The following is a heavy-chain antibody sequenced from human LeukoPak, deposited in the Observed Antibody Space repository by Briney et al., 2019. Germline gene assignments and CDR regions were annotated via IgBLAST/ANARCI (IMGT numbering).Heavy chain of an antibody. V-gene: IGHV3-66*01. D-gene: IGHD3-10*01. CDR2: IYSGGST. CDR3: AREGVTMVRGVINSIYYGMDV. Sequence: GGSLRLSCAASGFTVSSNYMSWVRQAPGKGPEWVSVIYSGGSTYYADSVKGRFTISRDNSKNTLYLQMNSLRAEDTAVYYCAREGVTMVRGVINSIYYGMDVWGQGTTVTVSS. J-gene: IGHJ6*02. CDR1: GFTVSSNY.